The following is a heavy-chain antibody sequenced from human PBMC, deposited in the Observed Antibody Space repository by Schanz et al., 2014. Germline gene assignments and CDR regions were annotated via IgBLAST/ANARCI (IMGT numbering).Heavy chain of an antibody. CDR2: ITYSGGST. CDR1: GFTFSSYT. CDR3: AKAGSGWSTAGYYY. D-gene: IGHD6-19*01. J-gene: IGHJ4*02. V-gene: IGHV3-23*01. Sequence: EVQLLESGGGLVRPGGSLRLSCAASGFTFSSYTMNWVRQAPGKGLEWVSITYSGGSTYYADSVKGRFTISRDNSKNTLYLQMNNLRAEDTAVYFCAKAGSGWSTAGYYYWGQGTLVAVSS.